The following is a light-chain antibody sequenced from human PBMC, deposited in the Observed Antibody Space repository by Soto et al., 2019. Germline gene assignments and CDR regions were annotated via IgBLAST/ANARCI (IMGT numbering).Light chain of an antibody. J-gene: IGKJ1*01. CDR2: GAS. Sequence: EIVLTQSPATLSLSPGERATLSCRASQSVSSSLAWYQQKPGQAPRLLISGASTRAAGIPARFSGSGSGTDFTLTISRLEPEDFAVYYCQQYGSSPQTFGQGTKVDI. CDR1: QSVSSS. V-gene: IGKV3-20*01. CDR3: QQYGSSPQT.